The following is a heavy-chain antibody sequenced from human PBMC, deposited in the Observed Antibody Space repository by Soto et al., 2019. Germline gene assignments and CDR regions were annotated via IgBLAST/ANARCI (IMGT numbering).Heavy chain of an antibody. Sequence: ASVKVSCKASGYTFTGYDMHWVRQAPEQGLEWMGWINPNSGGTNYAQKFQGWVTMTRDTSISTAYMELSRLRSDDTAVYYCARARFGYYGSGVPFYFDYWGQGTLVTVSS. V-gene: IGHV1-2*04. D-gene: IGHD3-10*01. J-gene: IGHJ4*02. CDR2: INPNSGGT. CDR3: ARARFGYYGSGVPFYFDY. CDR1: GYTFTGYD.